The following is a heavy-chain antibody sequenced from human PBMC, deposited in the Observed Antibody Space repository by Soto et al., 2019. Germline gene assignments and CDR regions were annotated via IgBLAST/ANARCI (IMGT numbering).Heavy chain of an antibody. V-gene: IGHV3-23*01. CDR1: GFTFSSYA. D-gene: IGHD1-26*01. Sequence: GGSLRLSCAASGFTFSSYAISWVRQAPGEVLEWVSAISGSGGSTYYADSVKSRYTKSRDNTKNELYVQMNSLRAEDTVVFYCAKFLGATLDDWGQGTLVTVSS. CDR3: AKFLGATLDD. J-gene: IGHJ4*01. CDR2: ISGSGGST.